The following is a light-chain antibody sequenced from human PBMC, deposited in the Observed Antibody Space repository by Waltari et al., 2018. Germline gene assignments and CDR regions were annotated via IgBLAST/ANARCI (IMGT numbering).Light chain of an antibody. CDR3: CSYAGNCTVV. V-gene: IGLV2-23*02. CDR2: EVN. Sequence: QSALTQPASVSGSPGQSITIPCTGTSSDVGSYDLVPWYQQHPGKAPKLMIYEVNKRPSGVSHRFSGSRSGNTASLTISGLQAEDEADYHCCSYAGNCTVVFGGGTKLTVL. CDR1: SSDVGSYDL. J-gene: IGLJ2*01.